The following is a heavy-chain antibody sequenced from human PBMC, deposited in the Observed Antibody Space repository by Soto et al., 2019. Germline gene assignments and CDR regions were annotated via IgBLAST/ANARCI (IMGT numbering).Heavy chain of an antibody. Sequence: SETLSLTCTVSGGSISSGGYYWNWIRQHPGKGLEWIGYIYHSGNIYYNTSLKSRVTISVDRSKNQFSLKLSSVTAADTAVYYCARIPSPWGQGTLVTVS. V-gene: IGHV4-30-2*01. CDR3: ARIPSP. J-gene: IGHJ5*02. D-gene: IGHD2-21*01. CDR1: GGSISSGGYY. CDR2: IYHSGNI.